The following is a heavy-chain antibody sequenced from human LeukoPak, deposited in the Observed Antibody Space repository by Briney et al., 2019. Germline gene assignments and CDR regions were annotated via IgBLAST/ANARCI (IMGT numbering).Heavy chain of an antibody. CDR2: ISSSSSTI. V-gene: IGHV3-48*01. CDR3: ARGTGYCSSTSCWGEGAFDI. CDR1: GFTFRSYS. J-gene: IGHJ3*02. Sequence: GGSLRLSCAASGFTFRSYSMNWVRQAPGKGLEWVSYISSSSSTIYYADSVKGRFTISRDNAKKSLYLRMNSLRAEDTAMYYCARGTGYCSSTSCWGEGAFDIWGQGTMVTVSS. D-gene: IGHD2-2*01.